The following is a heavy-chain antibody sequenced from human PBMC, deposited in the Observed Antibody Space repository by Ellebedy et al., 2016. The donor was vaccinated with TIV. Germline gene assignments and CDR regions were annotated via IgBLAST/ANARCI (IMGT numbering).Heavy chain of an antibody. V-gene: IGHV4-39*01. D-gene: IGHD4-17*01. J-gene: IGHJ6*02. CDR2: IYYSGST. CDR3: ARHYYGDYGYYYYGMDV. Sequence: SETLSLXCTVSGGSISSSSYYWGWIRQPPGKGLEWIGSIYYSGSTYYNPSLKSRVTISVDTSKNQFSLKLSSVTAADTAVYYCARHYYGDYGYYYYGMDVWGQGTTVTVSS. CDR1: GGSISSSSYY.